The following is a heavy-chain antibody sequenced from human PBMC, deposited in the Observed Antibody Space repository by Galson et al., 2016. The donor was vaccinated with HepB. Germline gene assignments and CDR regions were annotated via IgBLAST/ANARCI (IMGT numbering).Heavy chain of an antibody. V-gene: IGHV2-5*02. CDR2: IFWDDDK. CDR3: AHRTLFCSDANCFSSPFDS. D-gene: IGHD2-15*01. Sequence: PALVKPTQTLTLTCTFSGFSLHTRGVGVGWIRQPPGKALECLALIFWDDDKRYSPSLKSRLTITKDTSKNQVVLTLTNVDPVDTATYYCAHRTLFCSDANCFSSPFDSWGQGTLVAVSS. CDR1: GFSLHTRGVG. J-gene: IGHJ4*02.